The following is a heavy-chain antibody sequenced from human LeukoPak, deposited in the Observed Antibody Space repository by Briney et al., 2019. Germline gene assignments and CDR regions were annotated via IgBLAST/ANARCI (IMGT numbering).Heavy chain of an antibody. J-gene: IGHJ4*02. Sequence: PGGSLRLSCAASGFTFSSYSMNWVRQAPGKGLEWVSYISSSSSTIYYADSVKGRFTISRDNAKNSLYLQMNSLRAEDTAVYYCARDRVITMVRGVFDYWGQGTLVTVSS. V-gene: IGHV3-48*04. CDR3: ARDRVITMVRGVFDY. D-gene: IGHD3-10*01. CDR1: GFTFSSYS. CDR2: ISSSSSTI.